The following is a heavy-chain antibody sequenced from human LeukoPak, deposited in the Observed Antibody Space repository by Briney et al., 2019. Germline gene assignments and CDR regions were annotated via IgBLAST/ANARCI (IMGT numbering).Heavy chain of an antibody. V-gene: IGHV3-30*02. Sequence: GGSLRRSCAASGFTFSSYGMHWVRQAPGKGLEWVAFIRYDGSNKYYADSVKGRFTISRDNSKDTLYLQMNSLRAEDTAVYFCARAGAAVLWDDYWGQGTLVTVSS. D-gene: IGHD6-13*01. J-gene: IGHJ4*02. CDR3: ARAGAAVLWDDY. CDR2: IRYDGSNK. CDR1: GFTFSSYG.